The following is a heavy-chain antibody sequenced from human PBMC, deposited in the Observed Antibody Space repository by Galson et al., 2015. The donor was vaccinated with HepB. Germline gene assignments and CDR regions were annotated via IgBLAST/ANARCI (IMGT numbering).Heavy chain of an antibody. J-gene: IGHJ5*02. CDR2: ISGSGGST. Sequence: SLRLSCAASGFTFSSYAMSWVRQAPGKGLEWVSAISGSGGSTYYADSVKGRFTISRDNSKNTLYLQMNSLRAEDTAVYYCAKGKRGLIAVAGSNWFDAWGQGTLVTVSS. CDR3: AKGKRGLIAVAGSNWFDA. D-gene: IGHD6-19*01. V-gene: IGHV3-23*01. CDR1: GFTFSSYA.